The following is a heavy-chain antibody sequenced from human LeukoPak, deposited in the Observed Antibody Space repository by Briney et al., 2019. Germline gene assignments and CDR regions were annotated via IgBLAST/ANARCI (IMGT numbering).Heavy chain of an antibody. CDR2: IYGGGST. CDR3: AREVQYYGSGSYSGYFDY. D-gene: IGHD3-10*01. J-gene: IGHJ4*02. V-gene: IGHV3-53*04. CDR1: GFTVSSNY. Sequence: GGSLRLSCAASGFTVSSNYMSWVRQAPGKGLEWVSVIYGGGSTYYADSVKGRFTISRHNSKNTLYLQMNSLRAEDTAVYYCAREVQYYGSGSYSGYFDYWGQGTLVTVSS.